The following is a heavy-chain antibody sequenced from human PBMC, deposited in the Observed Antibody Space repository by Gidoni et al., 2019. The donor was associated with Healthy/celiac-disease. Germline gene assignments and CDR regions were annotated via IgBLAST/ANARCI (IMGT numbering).Heavy chain of an antibody. Sequence: QVQLVESGGGVVQPGRSLSLSCAASGFTFSSYAMHWVRQAPGKGLEWVAVISYDGSNKYYADTVKGRFTISREYSKNTLYLQMNSLSAEDTAVYYCARDVEGEVGYYFDYWGQGTLVTVSS. J-gene: IGHJ4*02. V-gene: IGHV3-30-3*01. D-gene: IGHD3-16*01. CDR1: GFTFSSYA. CDR3: ARDVEGEVGYYFDY. CDR2: ISYDGSNK.